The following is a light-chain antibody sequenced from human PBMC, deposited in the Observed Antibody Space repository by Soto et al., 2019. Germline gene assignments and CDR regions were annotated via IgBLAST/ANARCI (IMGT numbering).Light chain of an antibody. CDR2: EVN. CDR1: SSDIGAYDY. Sequence: QSALTQPASLSGSPGQSITISCTGTSSDIGAYDYVSWFQQHPGKAPKLMISEVNNRPSGVSNRFSGSKSGNTASLTVSGLQAEDEADYYCSSYAGRDSWRFGGGTKLTVL. J-gene: IGLJ3*02. V-gene: IGLV2-14*01. CDR3: SSYAGRDSWR.